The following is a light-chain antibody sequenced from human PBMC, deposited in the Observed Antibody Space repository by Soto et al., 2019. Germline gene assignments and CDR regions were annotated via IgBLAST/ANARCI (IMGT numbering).Light chain of an antibody. CDR3: SSFTSSSTQV. CDR1: SSDVGGYDY. Sequence: QSALTQPASVSGSLGQSITISCTGTSSDVGGYDYVSWYRQHPGKVPKLIIYEVNKRPSGVSNRFSGSKSANTASLTISGLPADDEADYYCSSFTSSSTQVFGGGTKLTVL. V-gene: IGLV2-14*01. CDR2: EVN. J-gene: IGLJ3*02.